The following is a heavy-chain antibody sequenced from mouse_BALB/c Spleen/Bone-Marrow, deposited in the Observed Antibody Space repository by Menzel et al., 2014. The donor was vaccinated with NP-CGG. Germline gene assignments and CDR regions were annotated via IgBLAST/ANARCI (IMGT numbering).Heavy chain of an antibody. CDR2: ISDGGSYT. J-gene: IGHJ4*01. D-gene: IGHD1-2*01. CDR3: ARVLRPHYYAMDY. Sequence: EVMLVESGGGLVKPGGSLKLSCAASGFTFSDYYMYWVRQTPEKRLEWVATISDGGSYTYYPDSVKGRFTISRDNAKNNLYLQMSSLKSEDTAMYYCARVLRPHYYAMDYGGQGTSVTVSS. V-gene: IGHV5-4*02. CDR1: GFTFSDYY.